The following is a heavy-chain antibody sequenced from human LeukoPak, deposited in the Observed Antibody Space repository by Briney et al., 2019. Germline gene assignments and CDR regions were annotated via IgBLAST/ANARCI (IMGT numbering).Heavy chain of an antibody. CDR2: INPTGGST. Sequence: ASVKVSCKASGYAFTSYYMHWVRQAPGQGLEWMGIINPTGGSTTYAQKFQGRVTMTRDTSTSTVYMELSSLRSDDTAVYYCARTAARRFDYWGQGTLVTVSS. CDR1: GYAFTSYY. J-gene: IGHJ4*02. D-gene: IGHD6-6*01. CDR3: ARTAARRFDY. V-gene: IGHV1-46*01.